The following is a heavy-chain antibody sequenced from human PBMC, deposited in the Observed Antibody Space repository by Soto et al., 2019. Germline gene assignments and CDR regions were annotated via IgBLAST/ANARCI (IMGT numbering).Heavy chain of an antibody. V-gene: IGHV3-9*01. Sequence: EVQLVESGGGLVQPGRSLRLSCAASGFTFDDYAMHWVRQAPGKGLEWVSGISWNSGSIGYADSVKGRFTISRDNAKNSLYLQMNSLRAEDTALYYCAKDYGSGIWRYYYMDVWGKGTTVTVSS. CDR3: AKDYGSGIWRYYYMDV. CDR2: ISWNSGSI. D-gene: IGHD3-10*01. J-gene: IGHJ6*03. CDR1: GFTFDDYA.